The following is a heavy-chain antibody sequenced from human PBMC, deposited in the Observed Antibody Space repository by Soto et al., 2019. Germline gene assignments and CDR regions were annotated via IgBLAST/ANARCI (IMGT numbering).Heavy chain of an antibody. J-gene: IGHJ6*02. Sequence: SETLSLTCTVSGGSISSYYWSWIRQPPGKGLEWIGYIYYSGSTNYNPSLKSRVTISVDTSKNQFSLKLSSVTAADTAVYYCARVDFWSGLGYYYYGMDVWGQGTTVTVSS. CDR3: ARVDFWSGLGYYYYGMDV. CDR1: GGSISSYY. CDR2: IYYSGST. V-gene: IGHV4-59*01. D-gene: IGHD3-3*01.